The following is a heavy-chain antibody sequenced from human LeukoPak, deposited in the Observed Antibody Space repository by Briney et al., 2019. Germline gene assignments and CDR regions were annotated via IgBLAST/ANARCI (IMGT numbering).Heavy chain of an antibody. V-gene: IGHV3-23*01. Sequence: GGSLRLSCAASGFTFSNYAMTWVRQAPGMGLEWVSSISGSGSSSYYADSVKGRFTVSRDNSKNTLHLQMNSLRAEDTAEYYCAKDFLYNVVDYWGQGTLVSVSS. CDR3: AKDFLYNVVDY. CDR1: GFTFSNYA. D-gene: IGHD3-10*01. J-gene: IGHJ4*02. CDR2: ISGSGSSS.